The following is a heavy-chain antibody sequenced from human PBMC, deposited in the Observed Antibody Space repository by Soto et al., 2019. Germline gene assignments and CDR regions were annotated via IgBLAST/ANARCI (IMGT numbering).Heavy chain of an antibody. CDR1: GFTFTTYA. D-gene: IGHD3-3*01. CDR2: MSSDGSNT. V-gene: IGHV3-30-3*01. CDR3: ARDLWSEGFWERFDY. J-gene: IGHJ4*02. Sequence: QVQLVESGGGVVQPGRSLRLSCVASGFTFTTYAMQWVRQAPGKGLEWVAVMSSDGSNTYYADSVKGRFTISRDNSKNTLYLQMSSLRAEDTAVYFCARDLWSEGFWERFDYWCQGTLVTVSS.